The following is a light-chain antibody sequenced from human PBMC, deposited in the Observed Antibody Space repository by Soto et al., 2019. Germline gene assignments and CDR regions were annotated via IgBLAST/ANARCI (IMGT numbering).Light chain of an antibody. V-gene: IGLV2-8*01. CDR2: EVA. Sequence: QSALTQPPSASGSPGQSVTISCTGTSSDVGGYDLVSWYQQHPGKAPKLILNEVAKRPSGVPARFSGAKSGNTASLTVSGLEAADEYDNYCSSFAGKNNLFGGGTKLTVL. CDR3: SSFAGKNNL. J-gene: IGLJ2*01. CDR1: SSDVGGYDL.